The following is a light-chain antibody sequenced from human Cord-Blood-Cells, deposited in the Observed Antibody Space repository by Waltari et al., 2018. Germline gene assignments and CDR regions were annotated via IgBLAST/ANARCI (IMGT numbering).Light chain of an antibody. Sequence: QSALTQPASVSGSPGQSITISCTGTSSDVGGYNYVSWSQQPPGQAPKLMIYEVSNRPSGFSNRFSGSKSGNTASLTISGLQAEDEADYYCSSYTSSSTVVFGGGTKLTVL. CDR1: SSDVGGYNY. V-gene: IGLV2-14*01. CDR2: EVS. J-gene: IGLJ2*01. CDR3: SSYTSSSTVV.